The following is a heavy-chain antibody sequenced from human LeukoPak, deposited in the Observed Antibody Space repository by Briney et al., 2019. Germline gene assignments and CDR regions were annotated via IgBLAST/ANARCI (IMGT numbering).Heavy chain of an antibody. D-gene: IGHD4-23*01. J-gene: IGHJ3*02. CDR1: GFTFSSYA. CDR2: ISYDGSNK. Sequence: GGSLRLSCAASGFTFSSYAMHWVRQAPGKGLEWVAVISYDGSNKYYADSVKGRFTISRDNSKSTLFLQMNSLRAEDTALYYCARDYTVVKAFDIWGQGTMVTVSS. CDR3: ARDYTVVKAFDI. V-gene: IGHV3-30-3*01.